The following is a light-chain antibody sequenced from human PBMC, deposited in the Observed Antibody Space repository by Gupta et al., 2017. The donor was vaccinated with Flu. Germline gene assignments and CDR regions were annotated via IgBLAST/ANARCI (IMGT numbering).Light chain of an antibody. CDR2: KVS. CDR1: QSLVYIDGNSY. Sequence: DVVMTQSPFSLAVTLGQPASISCRSGQSLVYIDGNSYLTWFQQRPGQSPRRLIYKVSNRDSGLPDRISGSGSGADFTMKISRVEAEDVGIYCCREGKHWPYSFGQGTKLEIK. J-gene: IGKJ2*03. CDR3: REGKHWPYS. V-gene: IGKV2-30*01.